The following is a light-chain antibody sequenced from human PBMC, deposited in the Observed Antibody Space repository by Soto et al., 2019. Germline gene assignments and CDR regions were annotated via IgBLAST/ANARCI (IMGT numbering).Light chain of an antibody. CDR3: QQLHSYPFT. Sequence: DIQLTQSPSFLSASVGDRVTITCRASQGLSSYLAWYQQKPGKAPNLLIYAAFTLQSGVPSRFSGSGSGTEFTLTISSLQPEDFATYYCQQLHSYPFTFGQGTRLEIK. CDR2: AAF. J-gene: IGKJ5*01. V-gene: IGKV1-9*01. CDR1: QGLSSY.